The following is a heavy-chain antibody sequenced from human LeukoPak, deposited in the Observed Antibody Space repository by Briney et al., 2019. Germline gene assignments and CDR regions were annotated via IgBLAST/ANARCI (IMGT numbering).Heavy chain of an antibody. CDR3: AREERWLQSRALDY. CDR1: GFTFSSYW. J-gene: IGHJ4*02. Sequence: GGSLRLSCAASGFTFSSYWMSWVRQAPGKGLEWVAVIWYDGSNKYYADSVKGRFTISRDNSKNTLYLQMNSLRAEDTAVYYCAREERWLQSRALDYWGQGTLVTVSS. V-gene: IGHV3-33*08. D-gene: IGHD5-24*01. CDR2: IWYDGSNK.